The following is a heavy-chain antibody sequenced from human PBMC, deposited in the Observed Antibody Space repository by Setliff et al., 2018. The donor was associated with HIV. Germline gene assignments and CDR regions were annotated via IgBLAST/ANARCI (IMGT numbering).Heavy chain of an antibody. Sequence: SVKVSCKASGGTFSSYTISWVRQAPGQGLEWMGGIIPILGIANYAQKFQGRVTITAVESTSTAYMELSSLRSEDTAVYYCARDYSPTFYYYDSSGTFDYWGQGTLVTVS. CDR1: GGTFSSYT. D-gene: IGHD3-22*01. J-gene: IGHJ4*02. V-gene: IGHV1-69*10. CDR3: ARDYSPTFYYYDSSGTFDY. CDR2: IIPILGIA.